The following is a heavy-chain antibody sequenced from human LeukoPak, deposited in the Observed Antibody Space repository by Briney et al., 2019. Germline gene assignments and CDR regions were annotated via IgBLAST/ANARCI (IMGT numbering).Heavy chain of an antibody. Sequence: SETLSLTCTVSGGSISSYYWSWIRQPPGKGLEWIGYIYYSGSTNYNPSLKSRVTISVDTSKNQFSLRLSSVTAADTAVYYCARHVSGEYFQHWGQGTLVTVSS. V-gene: IGHV4-59*08. D-gene: IGHD3-10*01. J-gene: IGHJ1*01. CDR3: ARHVSGEYFQH. CDR1: GGSISSYY. CDR2: IYYSGST.